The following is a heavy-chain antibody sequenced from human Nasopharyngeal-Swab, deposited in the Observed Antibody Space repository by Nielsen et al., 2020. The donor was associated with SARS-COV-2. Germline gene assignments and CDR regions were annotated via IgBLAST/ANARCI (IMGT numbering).Heavy chain of an antibody. CDR3: ARDRAVAGTGGAAFDI. V-gene: IGHV1-46*01. J-gene: IGHJ3*02. D-gene: IGHD6-19*01. CDR2: INPSGGST. CDR1: GYTFTSYY. Sequence: ASVKVSCKASGYTFTSYYMHWVRQAPGQGLEWMGIINPSGGSTSYAQKFQGRVTMTRDTSTSTVYMELSSLRSEDTAVYYCARDRAVAGTGGAAFDIWGQGTMVTVSS.